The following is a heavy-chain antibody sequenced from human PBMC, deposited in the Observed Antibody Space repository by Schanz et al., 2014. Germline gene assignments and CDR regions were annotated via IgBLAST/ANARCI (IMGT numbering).Heavy chain of an antibody. Sequence: QVHLVQSGSEVKKPGASVKVSCKASRYPFTAYYMHWVRQAPGQGLEWMGRINPNSGGTNYAQKFQGRVTMTRDTSISTVYMELTRLTFDDTAIYYCARLNWGCVSWGQGALVTVSS. CDR2: INPNSGGT. CDR1: RYPFTAYY. D-gene: IGHD7-27*01. CDR3: ARLNWGCVS. J-gene: IGHJ5*02. V-gene: IGHV1-2*06.